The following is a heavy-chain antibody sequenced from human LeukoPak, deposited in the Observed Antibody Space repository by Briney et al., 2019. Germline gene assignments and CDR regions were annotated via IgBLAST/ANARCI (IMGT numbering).Heavy chain of an antibody. CDR1: GGSISSYY. CDR3: ASALSGSWSYYYYYMDV. V-gene: IGHV4-59*01. D-gene: IGHD1-26*01. J-gene: IGHJ6*03. Sequence: LETLSLTCTVSGGSISSYYWSWIRQPPGKGLEWIGYIYYSGSTNYNPSLKSRVTISVDTSKNQFSLKLSSVTAADTAVYYCASALSGSWSYYYYYMDVWGKGTTVTVSS. CDR2: IYYSGST.